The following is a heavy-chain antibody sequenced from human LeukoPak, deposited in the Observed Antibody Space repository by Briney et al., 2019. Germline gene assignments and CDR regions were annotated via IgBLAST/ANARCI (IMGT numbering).Heavy chain of an antibody. Sequence: GGSLRLSCAASGFTFSSYTMNWVRQAPGKGLEGVSYISSSSSTIYYVDSVKGRFTISRDNAKNSLYLQMNSLRDEDTAVYYCARDLGLIWFGELGDAFDIWGQGTMVAVSS. J-gene: IGHJ3*02. CDR1: GFTFSSYT. CDR2: ISSSSSTI. V-gene: IGHV3-48*02. CDR3: ARDLGLIWFGELGDAFDI. D-gene: IGHD3-10*01.